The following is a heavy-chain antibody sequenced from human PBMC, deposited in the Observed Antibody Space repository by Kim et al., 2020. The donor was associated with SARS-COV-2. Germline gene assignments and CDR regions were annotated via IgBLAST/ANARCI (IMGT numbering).Heavy chain of an antibody. CDR3: ARLDILTGNANY. Sequence: ASVKVSCKASGYTFTSYAMHWVRQAPGQRLEWMGWINAGNGNTKYSQKFQGRVTITRDTSASTAYMELSSLRSEDTAVYYCARLDILTGNANYWGQGTLVTVSS. D-gene: IGHD3-9*01. J-gene: IGHJ4*02. V-gene: IGHV1-3*01. CDR2: INAGNGNT. CDR1: GYTFTSYA.